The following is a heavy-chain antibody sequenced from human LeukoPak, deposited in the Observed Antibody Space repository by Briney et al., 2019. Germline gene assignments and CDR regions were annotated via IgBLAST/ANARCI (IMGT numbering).Heavy chain of an antibody. Sequence: GGSKRLSCAASGFIFSSYAMSWVRQAPGQGLEWVSGMSGNGGTTYYEGSVKGRFTISRDNSKNTLYLQMNSLRAEDTAVYYCAKDRVVDRYNGLDVWGRGTTVTVSS. CDR2: MSGNGGTT. CDR1: GFIFSSYA. V-gene: IGHV3-23*01. CDR3: AKDRVVDRYNGLDV. J-gene: IGHJ6*02. D-gene: IGHD2-15*01.